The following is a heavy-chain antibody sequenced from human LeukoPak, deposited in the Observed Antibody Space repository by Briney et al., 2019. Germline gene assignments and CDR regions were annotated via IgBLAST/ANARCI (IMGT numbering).Heavy chain of an antibody. CDR2: ISESGDGT. V-gene: IGHV3-23*01. J-gene: IGHJ4*02. Sequence: GGSLRLSCAASGVAFSNYAMSWVRQAPGKGLEWVAAISESGDGTYYAGSMKGRFTISRDNAKNLLYLKINSLRAEDTAIYYCAKDIAQGYTFGSIEQDYWGQGTLVTVSS. CDR3: AKDIAQGYTFGSIEQDY. CDR1: GVAFSNYA. D-gene: IGHD5-18*01.